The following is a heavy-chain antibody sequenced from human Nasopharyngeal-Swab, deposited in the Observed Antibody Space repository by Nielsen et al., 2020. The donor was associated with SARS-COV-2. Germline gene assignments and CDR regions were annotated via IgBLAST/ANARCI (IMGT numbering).Heavy chain of an antibody. CDR2: ISHNSGT. J-gene: IGHJ6*02. CDR3: ARAKWVRSPPTSFYYAMDV. CDR1: GVSISSQY. V-gene: IGHV4-59*11. Sequence: SETLSLTCTVSGVSISSQYWSWIRQPPGKGLEWIGYISHNSGTNYNPSLKSRVTMFMDTSTNQFSLKLRSVTAADTAVYYCARAKWVRSPPTSFYYAMDVWGQGTTVTVSS. D-gene: IGHD1-26*01.